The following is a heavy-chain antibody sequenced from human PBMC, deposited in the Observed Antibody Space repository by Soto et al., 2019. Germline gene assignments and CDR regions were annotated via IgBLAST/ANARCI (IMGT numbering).Heavy chain of an antibody. CDR1: GFTFSSYW. CDR3: ARDLENCGGECSSAFDI. J-gene: IGHJ3*02. V-gene: IGHV3-74*01. CDR2: INPGGSIT. D-gene: IGHD2-21*01. Sequence: GGSLRLSCAASGFTFSSYWMHWVRQAPGKGLVWVSRINPGGSITAYADSVKGRFTISRDNAKNTLYLQMNSLRGDDTAVYYCARDLENCGGECSSAFDIWGQGTMVTVSS.